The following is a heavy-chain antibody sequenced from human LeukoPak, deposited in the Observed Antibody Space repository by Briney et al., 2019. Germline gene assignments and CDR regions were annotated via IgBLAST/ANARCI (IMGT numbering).Heavy chain of an antibody. J-gene: IGHJ4*02. CDR2: MESNPAGGRT. D-gene: IGHD2/OR15-2a*01. CDR3: TTLAFDVHY. CDR1: GFGFSSHW. V-gene: IGHV3-15*04. Sequence: GGSLRLSRAASGFGFSSHWMHWVRQAPGKGLVWVGRMESNPAGGRTDYAAPVKGRFTISRDDSRSTLYLQLNNLRAEDTAVYYCTTLAFDVHYWGRGTLITVSS.